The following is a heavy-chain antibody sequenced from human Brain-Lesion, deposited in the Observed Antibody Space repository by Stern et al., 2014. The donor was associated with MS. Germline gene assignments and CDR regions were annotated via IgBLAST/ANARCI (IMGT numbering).Heavy chain of an antibody. CDR1: GGSISSGGYY. J-gene: IGHJ6*02. CDR2: IFNSGST. D-gene: IGHD2-2*01. Sequence: QVQLQQSGPGLVKPSQTLSLSCTVSGGSISSGGYYWSWIRQPAGKGLEWIGRIFNSGSTRYNPSLKSRGTKSIDPSKKQFSLRLNSMTAADTAVYYCARGRVVPGFQYYATDVWGQGTTVIVSS. V-gene: IGHV4-61*02. CDR3: ARGRVVPGFQYYATDV.